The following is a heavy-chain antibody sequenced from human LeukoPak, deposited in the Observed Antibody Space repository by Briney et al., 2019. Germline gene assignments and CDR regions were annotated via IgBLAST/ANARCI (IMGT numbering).Heavy chain of an antibody. V-gene: IGHV1-8*01. CDR1: GCTFTSYD. CDR3: ARGHPGVYYSSGWYRPLYYFDY. J-gene: IGHJ4*02. Sequence: ASVNVSCKASGCTFTSYDINWVRQATGQGLEWMGWMNPNSGNTGYAQKFQGRVTMTRNTSISTAYMELSSLRSEDTAVYYCARGHPGVYYSSGWYRPLYYFDYWGQGTLVTVSS. CDR2: MNPNSGNT. D-gene: IGHD6-19*01.